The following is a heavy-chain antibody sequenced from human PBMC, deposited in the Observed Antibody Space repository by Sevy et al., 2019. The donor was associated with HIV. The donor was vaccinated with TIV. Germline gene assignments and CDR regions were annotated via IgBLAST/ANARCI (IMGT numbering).Heavy chain of an antibody. J-gene: IGHJ4*02. Sequence: ASVKVSCKVSGYTLNEFSMHWVRQAPGKGLEWMTTFDPEDGDPEDGKTIYAQKFLGRVTVTEDTSTDTAYMELSSLRSEDTAVYYCATTKDYYDSSGYPFDYGGQGTLVTVSS. V-gene: IGHV1-24*01. D-gene: IGHD3-22*01. CDR2: FDPEDGDPEDGKT. CDR1: GYTLNEFS. CDR3: ATTKDYYDSSGYPFDY.